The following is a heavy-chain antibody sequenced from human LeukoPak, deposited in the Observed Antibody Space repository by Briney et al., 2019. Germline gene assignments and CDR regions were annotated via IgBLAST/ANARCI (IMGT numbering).Heavy chain of an antibody. CDR2: IYDSESA. Sequence: SETLSLTCTVSGVSINSHYWSWIRQPPGKGLEWIGFIYDSESANYKSSLKSRVTMTVGTSKNQFSLKLNSVTAADTAVYYCARVLQNYYHMDVWGKGTTVTVSS. J-gene: IGHJ6*03. CDR3: ARVLQNYYHMDV. V-gene: IGHV4-59*11. CDR1: GVSINSHY. D-gene: IGHD3-3*01.